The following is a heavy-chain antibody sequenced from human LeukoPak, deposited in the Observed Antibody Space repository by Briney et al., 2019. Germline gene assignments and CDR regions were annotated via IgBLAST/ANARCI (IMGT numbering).Heavy chain of an antibody. CDR2: ITASGGST. D-gene: IGHD1-26*01. CDR1: GFTFSSYA. CDR3: AKYVGQSGSNYYGLDV. Sequence: GGSLRLSCVVSGFTFSSYAMNWVRQAPGKGLEWVSGITASGGSTYYTDSVKGRFTISRDNSKNTLFMQMNSLRDEDTALYYCAKYVGQSGSNYYGLDVWGLGTAVTVSS. V-gene: IGHV3-23*01. J-gene: IGHJ6*02.